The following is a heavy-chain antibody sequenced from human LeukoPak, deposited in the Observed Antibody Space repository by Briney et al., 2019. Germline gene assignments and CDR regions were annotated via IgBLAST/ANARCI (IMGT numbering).Heavy chain of an antibody. CDR1: GFTFGDYA. CDR3: TRDPETMVVNYYYYYMDV. CDR2: IRSKAYGGTT. J-gene: IGHJ6*03. D-gene: IGHD4-23*01. V-gene: IGHV3-49*04. Sequence: PGRSLRLSCTASGFTFGDYAMSWVRQAPGKGLEWVGFIRSKAYGGTTEYAAPVKGRFTISRDDSKSIAYLQMNSLKTEDTAVYYCTRDPETMVVNYYYYYMDVWGKGTTVTVSS.